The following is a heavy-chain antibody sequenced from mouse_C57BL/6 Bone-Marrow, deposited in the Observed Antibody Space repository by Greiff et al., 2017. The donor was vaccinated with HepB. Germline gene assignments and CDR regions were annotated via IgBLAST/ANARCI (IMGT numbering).Heavy chain of an antibody. J-gene: IGHJ3*01. CDR3: ASPRDSSAY. V-gene: IGHV1-81*01. D-gene: IGHD3-2*02. CDR1: GYTFTSYG. Sequence: VKLVESGAELARPGASVKLSCKASGYTFTSYGISWVKQRTGQGLEWIGEIYPRSGNTYYNEKFKGKATLTADKSSSTAYMELRSLTSEDSAVYFCASPRDSSAYWGQGTLVTVSA. CDR2: IYPRSGNT.